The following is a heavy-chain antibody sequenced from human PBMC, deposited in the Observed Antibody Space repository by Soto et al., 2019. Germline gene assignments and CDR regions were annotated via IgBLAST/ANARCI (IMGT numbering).Heavy chain of an antibody. V-gene: IGHV4-59*01. CDR2: MYSSGYT. J-gene: IGHJ4*02. Sequence: SETLSLTCTVSGDSFSRYKWSWIRQPPGKGLEYIGYMYSSGYTDYNPSLKSRVTMSLDTSKNQYSLKLTSATAADTAVYYCAREWSAFDYWGQGTLVTVSS. D-gene: IGHD2-15*01. CDR3: AREWSAFDY. CDR1: GDSFSRYK.